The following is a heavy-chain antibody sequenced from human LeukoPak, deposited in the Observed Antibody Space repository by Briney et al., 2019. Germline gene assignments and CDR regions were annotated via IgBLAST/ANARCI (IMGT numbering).Heavy chain of an antibody. J-gene: IGHJ6*03. CDR2: ISSNSKYI. CDR1: GFTVSSNY. D-gene: IGHD3-9*01. CDR3: ARAPRGDYDILPYHYYYYYMDV. V-gene: IGHV3-21*01. Sequence: GGSLRLSCAASGFTVSSNYMSWVRQAPGKGLEWVSSISSNSKYIYNADSVKGRFTISRDNAKNSLYLQMNSLRAEDTAVYYCARAPRGDYDILPYHYYYYYMDVWGKGTTVTVSS.